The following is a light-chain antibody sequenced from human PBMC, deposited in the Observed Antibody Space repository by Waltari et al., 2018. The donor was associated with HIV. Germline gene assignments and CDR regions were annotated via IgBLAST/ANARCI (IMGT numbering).Light chain of an antibody. CDR1: SSDVGSYNV. Sequence: QSALTQPASVSGSPGQSITISCTGTSSDVGSYNVVSWYQQHQGKAPKLMIYEVTKRPSGVSMRFSGSKSGNTSSLTISGLQAEDEADYYCCSYAGRSTHVFGSGTKVTVL. CDR3: CSYAGRSTHV. V-gene: IGLV2-23*02. CDR2: EVT. J-gene: IGLJ1*01.